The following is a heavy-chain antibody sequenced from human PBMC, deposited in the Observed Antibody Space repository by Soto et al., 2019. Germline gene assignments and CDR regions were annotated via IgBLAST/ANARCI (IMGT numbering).Heavy chain of an antibody. J-gene: IGHJ4*02. CDR1: GFSLSNSGVG. V-gene: IGHV2-5*02. CDR2: IYWDDDT. D-gene: IGHD3-22*01. Sequence: QITLKASGHTLAKPTQTLTLTCTFSGFSLSNSGVGVGWIRQPPGKSLEWLALIYWDDDTRYSPPLKSRLTITKDTSKNQVVLKMTNMDPVDTATSYCAHSGYYRGVNYWGQGTLVTVSS. CDR3: AHSGYYRGVNY.